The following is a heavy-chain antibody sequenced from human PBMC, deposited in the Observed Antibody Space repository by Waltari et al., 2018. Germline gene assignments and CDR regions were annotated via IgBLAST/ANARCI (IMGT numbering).Heavy chain of an antibody. D-gene: IGHD1-26*01. V-gene: IGHV4-4*02. J-gene: IGHJ4*02. Sequence: CWMWVLQAPGKGREWIGNVGRSGRINYSPSFVSRVLMSLDTSINHFSLNMHSATAADTAVDYCARDRGRGLYLDSWGRGILVSVSP. CDR2: VGRSGRI. CDR3: ARDRGRGLYLDS. CDR1: C.